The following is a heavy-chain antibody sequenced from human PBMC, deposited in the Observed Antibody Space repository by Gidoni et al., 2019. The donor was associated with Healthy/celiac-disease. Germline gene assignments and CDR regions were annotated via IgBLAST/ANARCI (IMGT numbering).Heavy chain of an antibody. CDR2: ISSNGGST. D-gene: IGHD5-18*01. CDR3: VKPYTAIDNWFDP. J-gene: IGHJ5*02. CDR1: GFPFSSYA. V-gene: IGHV3-64D*09. Sequence: EVQLVESGGGLVQPGGSLRLSCSASGFPFSSYALHWVRQAPGKGLEYVSAISSNGGSTYYADSVKGRFTISRDNSKNTLYLQMSSLRAEDTAVYYCVKPYTAIDNWFDPWGQGTLVTVSS.